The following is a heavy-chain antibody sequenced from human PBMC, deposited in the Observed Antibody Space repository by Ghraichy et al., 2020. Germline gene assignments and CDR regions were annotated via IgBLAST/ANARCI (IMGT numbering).Heavy chain of an antibody. D-gene: IGHD5-12*01. J-gene: IGHJ5*02. CDR3: ARDNSANDCWWFDP. Sequence: ASVKVSCKASGFSFTGYWMHWVRQAPGQGLEWMGIINPSGDITRYAQRFQGRVTMTRDTSASTVYMELSSLTTEDTALYYCARDNSANDCWWFDPWGQGILVAVSS. CDR2: INPSGDIT. CDR1: GFSFTGYW. V-gene: IGHV1-46*01.